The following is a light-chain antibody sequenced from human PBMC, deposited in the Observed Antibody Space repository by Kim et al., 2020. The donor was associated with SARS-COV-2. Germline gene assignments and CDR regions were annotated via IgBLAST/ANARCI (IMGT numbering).Light chain of an antibody. V-gene: IGKV1-39*01. CDR3: QQSYSTPRT. J-gene: IGKJ1*01. Sequence: SAVGATVTIACRASQSISSYLNWYQQKPGQAPKLLIYAASSLQSGVPSRFSGSGSGTYFTLTISSLQPEDFATYYCQQSYSTPRTFAQGTKVYI. CDR2: AAS. CDR1: QSISSY.